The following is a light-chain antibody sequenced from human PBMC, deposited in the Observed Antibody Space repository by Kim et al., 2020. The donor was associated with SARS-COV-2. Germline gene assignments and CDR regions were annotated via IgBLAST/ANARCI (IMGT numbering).Light chain of an antibody. CDR1: QTVTSNC. J-gene: IGKJ1*01. Sequence: SPGERATLSCRASQTVTSNCLACYQQKPGQAPRLLIYGASSRATGISDRFSGSGSGTDFTLTISRLEPEDFAVYYCQQYGSSPATFGQGTKVDIK. CDR3: QQYGSSPAT. V-gene: IGKV3-20*01. CDR2: GAS.